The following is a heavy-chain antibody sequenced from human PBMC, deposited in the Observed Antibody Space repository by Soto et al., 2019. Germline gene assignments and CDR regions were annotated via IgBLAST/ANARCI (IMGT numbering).Heavy chain of an antibody. CDR2: ISTDNGNT. D-gene: IGHD2-15*01. CDR1: GYPFTTYA. V-gene: IGHV1-3*04. CDR3: ARHLTYCSAGSCYSDFPYYGMDV. Sequence: GASVKVSCKASGYPFTTYAIHWVRQAPGQRLEWMGWISTDNGNTKYSQKFQGRLTITRDTSATTAYMELSSLRSEDTAVYYCARHLTYCSAGSCYSDFPYYGMDVWGQGTTVTVSS. J-gene: IGHJ6*02.